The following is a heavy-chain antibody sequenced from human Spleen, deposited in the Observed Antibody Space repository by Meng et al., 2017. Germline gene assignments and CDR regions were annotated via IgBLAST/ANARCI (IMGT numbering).Heavy chain of an antibody. CDR2: INPDTGDT. V-gene: IGHV1-2*06. J-gene: IGHJ4*02. D-gene: IGHD2-21*01. CDR3: ARDENISLGKLFGDY. CDR1: GYPFTAYY. Sequence: VKRVQYGAELKKPGASVKVSCKPSGYPFTAYYIHWVRQAPGQGLEWMGHINPDTGDTLYAQKFQGRVSMTGDTSISTAYVELSGLRSDDTAVYYCARDENISLGKLFGDYWGQGTLVTVSS.